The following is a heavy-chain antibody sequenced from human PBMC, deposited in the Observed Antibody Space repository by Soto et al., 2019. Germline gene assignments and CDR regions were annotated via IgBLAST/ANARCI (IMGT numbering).Heavy chain of an antibody. CDR1: GGSISSYY. J-gene: IGHJ3*02. D-gene: IGHD3-9*01. CDR3: ARDSLTGYGDAFDI. CDR2: IYYSGST. V-gene: IGHV4-59*01. Sequence: SETLSLTCTVSGGSISSYYWSWIRQPPGKGLEWIGYIYYSGSTNYNPSLKSRVAISVDTSKNQFSLKLSSVTAADTAVYYCARDSLTGYGDAFDIWGQGTMVTVS.